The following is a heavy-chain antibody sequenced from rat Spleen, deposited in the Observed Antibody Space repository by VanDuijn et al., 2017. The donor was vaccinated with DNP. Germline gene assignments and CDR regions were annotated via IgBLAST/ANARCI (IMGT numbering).Heavy chain of an antibody. J-gene: IGHJ4*01. CDR1: GFTFNDYY. D-gene: IGHD1-12*01. CDR3: ARHRTIMPYYYSMDA. Sequence: EVLLVESDRGLVQPGRSLKLSCAVSGFTFNDYYMAWVRQAPAKGLEWVATISYNGGTPYYRDSVKGRFTISRDNAQSTLYLQMDSLRSEDTATYYCARHRTIMPYYYSMDAWGQGASVTVSS. CDR2: ISYNGGTP. V-gene: IGHV5-7*01.